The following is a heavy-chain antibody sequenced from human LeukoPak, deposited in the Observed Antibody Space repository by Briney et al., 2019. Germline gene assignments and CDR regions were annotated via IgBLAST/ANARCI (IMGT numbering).Heavy chain of an antibody. CDR2: IWYDGSNK. J-gene: IGHJ2*01. CDR1: GFTFSSCD. CDR3: ARDGDSHWCFDL. D-gene: IGHD7-27*01. Sequence: PGRSLRLSCAASGFTFSSCDMHWVHQAPGKGLEWVAIIWYDGSNKYYADSVKGRFTISRDNSKNTLYLQMNSPRAEDTAIYYCARDGDSHWCFDLWGRGTLVTVSS. V-gene: IGHV3-33*01.